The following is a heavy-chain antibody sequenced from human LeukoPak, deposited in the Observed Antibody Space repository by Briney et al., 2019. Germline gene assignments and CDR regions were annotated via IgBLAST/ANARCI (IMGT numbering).Heavy chain of an antibody. CDR1: GGSFTSSY. D-gene: IGHD3-9*01. Sequence: SETLSLTCTVSGGSFTSSYWSWIRQPPGKGLELIGYIFYTGGTNYNTSLKSRVTISVDTSKNQFSLELTSVTAADTAVYYCASCPLRYLYWCGEGLDVWGQGTKVTVSS. V-gene: IGHV4-59*01. CDR3: ASCPLRYLYWCGEGLDV. CDR2: IFYTGGT. J-gene: IGHJ6*02.